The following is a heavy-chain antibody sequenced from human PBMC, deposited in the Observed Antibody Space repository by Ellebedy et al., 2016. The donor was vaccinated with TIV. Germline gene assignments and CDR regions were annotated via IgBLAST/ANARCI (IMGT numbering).Heavy chain of an antibody. D-gene: IGHD5-24*01. J-gene: IGHJ3*02. V-gene: IGHV4-59*08. CDR3: ARRGRWLQFGAFDI. CDR2: IYYSGST. CDR1: GGSISGYY. Sequence: SETLSLTCSVSGGSISGYYWAWIRQPPGKGLEWIGYIYYSGSTNYNPSLKSRVTISVDTSKNQFSLKLSSVTAADTAVYYCARRGRWLQFGAFDIWGQGTMVTVSS.